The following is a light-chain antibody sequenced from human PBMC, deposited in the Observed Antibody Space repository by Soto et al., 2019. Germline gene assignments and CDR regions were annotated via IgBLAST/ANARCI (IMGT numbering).Light chain of an antibody. V-gene: IGLV1-51*01. CDR3: GTWDSSLSAGV. CDR2: DNN. Sequence: QSVLTQPTSVSAAPGQKVIISCSGSSSNIGDHYASWYQQLPGTAPKLLIYDNNKRPSGIPDRFFGSKSGTSATLGITGLQTGDEADYYCGTWDSSLSAGVFGGGTQLTVL. J-gene: IGLJ2*01. CDR1: SSNIGDHY.